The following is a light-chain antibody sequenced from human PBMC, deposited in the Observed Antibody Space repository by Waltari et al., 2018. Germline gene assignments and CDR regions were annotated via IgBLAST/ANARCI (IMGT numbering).Light chain of an antibody. J-gene: IGLJ3*02. Sequence: QSALTQPAPVSGSPGQSITISCPGTSSDVGGYNYVSWYQQHPGKAPTLMIYDVSKRPSGVSNRFSGSKSGNTASLTISGLQAEDEADYYCCSYAGSLWVFGGGTKLTVL. CDR2: DVS. V-gene: IGLV2-23*02. CDR3: CSYAGSLWV. CDR1: SSDVGGYNY.